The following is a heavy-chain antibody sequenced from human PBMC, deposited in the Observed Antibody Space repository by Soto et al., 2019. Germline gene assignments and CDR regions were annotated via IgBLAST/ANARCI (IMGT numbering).Heavy chain of an antibody. CDR3: ARHSRGYSYGYFDP. CDR1: GCSISSFY. CDR2: IYYSGST. J-gene: IGHJ5*02. V-gene: IGHV4-59*08. D-gene: IGHD5-18*01. Sequence: PSETLSLTCAVAGCSISSFYLSWIRPPPGKGLEWIGYIYYSGSTNYNPSLKSRVTISVDTSKNQFSLKLSSVTAADTAVYYCARHSRGYSYGYFDPWGQGTLVTVS.